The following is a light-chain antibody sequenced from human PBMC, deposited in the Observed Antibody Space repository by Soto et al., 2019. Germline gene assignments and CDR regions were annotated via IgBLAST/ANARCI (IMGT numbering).Light chain of an antibody. V-gene: IGLV2-8*01. J-gene: IGLJ1*01. CDR3: SSYAGRSNV. CDR2: EVN. Sequence: QSALTQPPSASGSPGQSVAISCTGTSRDVGGYNFVSWYQQHPGKAPTLMIYEVNKRPSGVPDRFSGSKSGKTASLTVSGLQAEDEADYYCSSYAGRSNVFGTGPKVTV. CDR1: SRDVGGYNF.